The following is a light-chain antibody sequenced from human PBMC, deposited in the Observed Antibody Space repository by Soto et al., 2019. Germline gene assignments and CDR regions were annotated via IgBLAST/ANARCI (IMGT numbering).Light chain of an antibody. V-gene: IGKV1-5*03. CDR3: QQYNSYPWT. CDR2: KAS. Sequence: DIPMTQSPSTLSASVGDRVTITCRASQSISSWLAWYQQKPGKAPKLLIYKASSLESGVPARFSGSGSGTEFTLTSSSLQPDDFATYYCQQYNSYPWTFGQVTKVEIK. J-gene: IGKJ1*01. CDR1: QSISSW.